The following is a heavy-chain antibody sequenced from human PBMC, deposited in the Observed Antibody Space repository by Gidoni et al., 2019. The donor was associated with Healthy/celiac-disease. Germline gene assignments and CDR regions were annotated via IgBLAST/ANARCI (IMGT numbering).Heavy chain of an antibody. CDR1: GSTFDDYA. CDR2: ISWNSGSI. J-gene: IGHJ4*02. Sequence: EVQLVESGGGLVQPGRSLRLSCAASGSTFDDYAMHWVRQAPGKGLEWVSGISWNSGSIGYADSVKSRFTISRDNAKNSLYLQMNSLRAEDTALYYCAKERDGSGSYYALDYWGQGTLVTVSS. V-gene: IGHV3-9*01. CDR3: AKERDGSGSYYALDY. D-gene: IGHD3-10*01.